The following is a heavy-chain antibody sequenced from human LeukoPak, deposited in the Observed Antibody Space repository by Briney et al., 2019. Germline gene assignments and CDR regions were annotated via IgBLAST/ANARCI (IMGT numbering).Heavy chain of an antibody. CDR2: IYPADSDS. Sequence: GESLKISCKGSGYSFTTYWIGWVRQLPGKGLEWMGIIYPADSDSRYSPSFQGQVTISADKSISTAYLQWSSLKASDTAMYYCAIEYSYRSIFDYSGQGTLVTVSS. D-gene: IGHD5-18*01. CDR3: AIEYSYRSIFDY. J-gene: IGHJ4*02. CDR1: GYSFTTYW. V-gene: IGHV5-51*01.